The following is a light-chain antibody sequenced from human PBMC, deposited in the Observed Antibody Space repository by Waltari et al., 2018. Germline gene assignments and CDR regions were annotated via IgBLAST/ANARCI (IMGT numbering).Light chain of an antibody. CDR1: QSVSRY. V-gene: IGKV3-11*01. Sequence: EIVLTQSPATLSLSPGERATLSCRASQSVSRYLVWYQQKPGQAPRLLIYDASNRATGIPARFSGSGSGTDYTLTISSLQAEDVAVYYCQQYYALPRTFGQGTKVEI. J-gene: IGKJ1*01. CDR2: DAS. CDR3: QQYYALPRT.